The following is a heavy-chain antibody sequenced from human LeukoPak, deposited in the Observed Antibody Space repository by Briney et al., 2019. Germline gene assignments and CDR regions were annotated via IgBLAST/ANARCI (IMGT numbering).Heavy chain of an antibody. D-gene: IGHD1-26*01. CDR3: ASGSSFDY. Sequence: GGSLRLSCAASGFTFSSYAMHWVRQAPGKGLEWVAVISYDGSNKYYGDSVKGRFTISRDNSKNTLYLQMNSLRAEDTAVYYCASGSSFDYWGQGTLVTVSS. J-gene: IGHJ4*02. CDR1: GFTFSSYA. V-gene: IGHV3-30*01. CDR2: ISYDGSNK.